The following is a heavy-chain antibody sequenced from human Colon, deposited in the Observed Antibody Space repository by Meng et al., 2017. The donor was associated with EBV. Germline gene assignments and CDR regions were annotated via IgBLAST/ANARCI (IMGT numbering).Heavy chain of an antibody. CDR2: IYHGGNT. CDR1: GASISSNNW. Sequence: QVQLQGPGPGLVVPSGTLSLTCAVSGASISSNNWWSWVRQPPGKGLEWIGEIYHGGNTNYNPSLKSRVTISVDRSNDQFSLSLSSVTAADTAVYYCARGNAYNAPSFDYWGQGTLVTVSS. D-gene: IGHD5-24*01. J-gene: IGHJ4*02. V-gene: IGHV4-4*02. CDR3: ARGNAYNAPSFDY.